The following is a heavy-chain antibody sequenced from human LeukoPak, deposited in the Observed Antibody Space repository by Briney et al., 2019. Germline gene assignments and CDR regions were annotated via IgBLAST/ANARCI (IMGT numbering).Heavy chain of an antibody. J-gene: IGHJ6*04. CDR2: ISGSGGST. D-gene: IGHD3-10*01. Sequence: GGSLRLSCAACGFTFSSYAMSWVRQAPGKGLKWVSAISGSGGSTYYADSVKGRFTISRDNSKNTLYLQMNSLRAEDTAVYYCVKGVRGVIYYYYGMDVWGKGTTVTVSS. V-gene: IGHV3-23*01. CDR1: GFTFSSYA. CDR3: VKGVRGVIYYYYGMDV.